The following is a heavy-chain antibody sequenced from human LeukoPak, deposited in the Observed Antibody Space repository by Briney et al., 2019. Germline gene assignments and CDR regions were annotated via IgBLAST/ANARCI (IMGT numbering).Heavy chain of an antibody. CDR3: AREVGNRRDYYYGMDV. CDR2: IYYSGST. D-gene: IGHD1-14*01. Sequence: SETLSLTCTVSGGSISSYYWSWIRQPPGKGLEWIGYIYYSGSTNYNPSLKSRVTISVDTSKNQFSLKLSSVTGADTAVYYCAREVGNRRDYYYGMDVWGQGTTVTVSS. CDR1: GGSISSYY. J-gene: IGHJ6*02. V-gene: IGHV4-59*01.